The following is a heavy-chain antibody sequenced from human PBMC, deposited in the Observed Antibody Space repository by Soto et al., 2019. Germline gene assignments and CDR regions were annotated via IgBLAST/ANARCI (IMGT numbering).Heavy chain of an antibody. CDR2: INHSGST. Sequence: TSETLSLTCAVYGGSFSGYYWTWIRQPPGKGLEWIGEINHSGSTNCNPSLKSRVAISVDTSKNQFSLKLSSVTAADTAVYYCARASHQRGYRFGPAYWGQAPLVTVP. J-gene: IGHJ4*02. V-gene: IGHV4-34*01. D-gene: IGHD5-18*01. CDR1: GGSFSGYY. CDR3: ARASHQRGYRFGPAY.